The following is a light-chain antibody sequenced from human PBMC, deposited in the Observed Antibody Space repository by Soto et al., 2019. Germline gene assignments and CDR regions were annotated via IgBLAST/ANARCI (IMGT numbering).Light chain of an antibody. CDR3: QQYNDWPLT. J-gene: IGKJ5*01. V-gene: IGKV3-15*01. CDR1: QSVSSN. Sequence: EIVMTQSPATLSVSPGESATLSCRASQSVSSNLAWYQQKPGRAPRLLIYGASARATVFPARATGIPDRFSGSGSGTEFTLTISSLQSEDFAVYYCQQYNDWPLTFGQGTRLEMK. CDR2: GAS.